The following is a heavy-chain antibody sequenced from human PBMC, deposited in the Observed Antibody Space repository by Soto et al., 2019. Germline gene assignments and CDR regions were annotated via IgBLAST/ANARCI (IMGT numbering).Heavy chain of an antibody. CDR2: ISGSGGST. CDR3: AKPVYGDYLVYYFDY. J-gene: IGHJ4*02. CDR1: GFTFSSYA. D-gene: IGHD4-17*01. Sequence: EVQLLESGGGLVQPGGSLRLSCAASGFTFSSYAMSWVRQAPGKGLEWVSAISGSGGSTYYADSVKGRFTISRDNSKNTLYLQMNSLRAEDTAVDYCAKPVYGDYLVYYFDYWGQGTLVTVSS. V-gene: IGHV3-23*01.